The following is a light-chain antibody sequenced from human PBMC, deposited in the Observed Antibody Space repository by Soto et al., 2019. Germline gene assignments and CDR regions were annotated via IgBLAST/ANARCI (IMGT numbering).Light chain of an antibody. Sequence: EVVLTQSPATLSVSPGERGTLSCRASQTVSRSLAWYQQKPGQAPRLLIYGASMRATGVPDRFSGSGSGTDFTLTISSLQSEDFAVYYCQQYIDWPPYTFGQGTKVEIK. CDR1: QTVSRS. V-gene: IGKV3-15*01. CDR3: QQYIDWPPYT. CDR2: GAS. J-gene: IGKJ2*01.